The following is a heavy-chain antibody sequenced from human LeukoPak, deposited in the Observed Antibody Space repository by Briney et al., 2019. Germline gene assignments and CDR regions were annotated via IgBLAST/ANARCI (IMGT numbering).Heavy chain of an antibody. CDR1: GGTFNSYT. Sequence: SCKASGGTFNSYTLHWVRQAPGKGLEWVAVMSSDGNNKFYAEYVKGRFIISRDNSENTLYLEMNSLRGEDTAVYYCARGDYDLSGSYHYGMDVWGQGTTVTVSS. D-gene: IGHD3-10*01. CDR3: ARGDYDLSGSYHYGMDV. CDR2: MSSDGNNK. V-gene: IGHV3-30*04. J-gene: IGHJ6*02.